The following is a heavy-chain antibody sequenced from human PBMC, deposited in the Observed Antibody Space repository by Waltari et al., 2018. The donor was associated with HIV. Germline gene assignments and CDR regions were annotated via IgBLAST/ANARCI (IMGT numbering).Heavy chain of an antibody. CDR1: GFNVTNYW. V-gene: IGHV3-74*01. CDR2: INIDGRTI. J-gene: IGHJ4*02. CDR3: SRDTFGEYDF. D-gene: IGHD3-3*01. Sequence: EVQLVPSGGGLIKHGGCLSLPCAASGFNVTNYWMHWVRQSPGKGLVWVSRINIDGRTIDYADSVKGRFTISRDSAKNTLSLQMNSLREEDTAVYYCSRDTFGEYDFWGQGALVTVSS.